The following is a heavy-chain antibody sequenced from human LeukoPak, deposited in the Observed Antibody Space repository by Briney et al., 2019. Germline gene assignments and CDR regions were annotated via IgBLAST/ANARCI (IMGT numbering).Heavy chain of an antibody. V-gene: IGHV4-59*01. D-gene: IGHD6-13*01. J-gene: IGHJ5*02. Sequence: PSETLSLTCTVSGGSNNSYYWSWIRQPPGKGLEWIGYTHPSGNTNYSPSLKSRVTISVDTSKNQFSLKLSSVTAADTAVYYCARDNPGYSSSWYPHSWFDPWGQGTLVTVSS. CDR3: ARDNPGYSSSWYPHSWFDP. CDR1: GGSNNSYY. CDR2: THPSGNT.